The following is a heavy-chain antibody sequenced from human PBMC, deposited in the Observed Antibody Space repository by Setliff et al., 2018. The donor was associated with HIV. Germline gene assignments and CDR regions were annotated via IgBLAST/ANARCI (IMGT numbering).Heavy chain of an antibody. CDR2: MNPDSRNT. V-gene: IGHV1-8*02. CDR1: GYTFSNYD. CDR3: ARARTDYYDRRRRSHYYIDV. J-gene: IGHJ6*03. D-gene: IGHD3-22*01. Sequence: ASVKVSCKPSGYTFSNYDINWVRQAAGQGLEWMGWMNPDSRNTGYAQRFEGRATLTWDTSISTAYLELNHLKSDDTAVYYCARARTDYYDRRRRSHYYIDVWARGATVTVS.